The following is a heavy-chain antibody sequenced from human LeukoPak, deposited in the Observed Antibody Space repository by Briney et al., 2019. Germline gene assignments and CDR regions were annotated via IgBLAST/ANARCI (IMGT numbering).Heavy chain of an antibody. CDR1: GYTFTSHY. CDR3: ARGRYDFWSGYSGSDY. Sequence: ASVKVSCKASGYTFTSHYIHWVRQATGQGLEWMGWMNPNSGNTGYAQKFQGRVTMTRNTSISTAYMELSSLRSEDTAVYYCARGRYDFWSGYSGSDYWGQGTLVTVSS. CDR2: MNPNSGNT. D-gene: IGHD3-3*01. J-gene: IGHJ4*02. V-gene: IGHV1-8*01.